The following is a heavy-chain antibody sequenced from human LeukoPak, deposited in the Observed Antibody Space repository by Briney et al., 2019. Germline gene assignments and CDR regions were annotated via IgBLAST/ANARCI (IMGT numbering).Heavy chain of an antibody. D-gene: IGHD4-17*01. V-gene: IGHV3-9*01. Sequence: PGGSLRLSCAASGFTFDDYAMHWVRQAPGKGLEWVSGISWSSGSIGYADSVKGRFTISRDDAKNSLYLQMNSLRAEDTALYYCAKSLLMTSVTPFDYWGQGTLVTVSS. CDR2: ISWSSGSI. CDR3: AKSLLMTSVTPFDY. J-gene: IGHJ4*02. CDR1: GFTFDDYA.